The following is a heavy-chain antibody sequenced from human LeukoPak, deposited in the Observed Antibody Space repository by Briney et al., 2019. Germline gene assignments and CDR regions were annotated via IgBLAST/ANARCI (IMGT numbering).Heavy chain of an antibody. Sequence: GGSLRLSCAASGFTFSSYGMHWVRQAPGKGLEWVAFIRYDGSNKYYADSVKGRFTISRDNSKNTLYLQMNSLRAEDTAVYYCTKRMESSGRYYYYYMDVWGKGTTVTISS. CDR2: IRYDGSNK. V-gene: IGHV3-30*02. D-gene: IGHD3-22*01. CDR1: GFTFSSYG. CDR3: TKRMESSGRYYYYYMDV. J-gene: IGHJ6*03.